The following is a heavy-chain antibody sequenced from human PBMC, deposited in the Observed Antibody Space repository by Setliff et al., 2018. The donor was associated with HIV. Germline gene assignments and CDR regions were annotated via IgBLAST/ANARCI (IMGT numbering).Heavy chain of an antibody. CDR2: IIPIFGTA. CDR3: ASFITMVRANWFDP. J-gene: IGHJ5*02. D-gene: IGHD3-10*01. V-gene: IGHV1-69*13. CDR1: GYPFSGYG. Sequence: ASVKVSCKASGYPFSGYGISWVRQAPGQGLEWMGGIIPIFGTANYAQKFQGRVTITADESTSTAYMELSSLRSEDTAVYYCASFITMVRANWFDPWGQGTLVTVSS.